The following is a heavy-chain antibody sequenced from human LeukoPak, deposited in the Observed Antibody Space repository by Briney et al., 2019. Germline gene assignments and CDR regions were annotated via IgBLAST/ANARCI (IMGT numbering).Heavy chain of an antibody. CDR2: TDERSKWYN. Sequence: SQTLSLTCAISGDSVSSDSAAWNWIRQSPSRGLGWLGRTDERSKWYNDYAVSVKSRLPINPDTSKNQFSLQLNSVPPDDTAVYYCARGRGAAADWLDYWGQGTLVTVSS. V-gene: IGHV6-1*01. D-gene: IGHD6-13*01. CDR3: ARGRGAAADWLDY. J-gene: IGHJ4*02. CDR1: GDSVSSDSAA.